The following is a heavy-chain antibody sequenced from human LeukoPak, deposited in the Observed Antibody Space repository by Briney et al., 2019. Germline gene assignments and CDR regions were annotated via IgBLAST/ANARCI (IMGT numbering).Heavy chain of an antibody. CDR1: GYRFTNYG. CDR2: INPSGGSP. Sequence: ASVKVSCKASGYRFTNYGISWVRQAPGQGLELMGIINPSGGSPTYAQKFQGRVTMTRDTSTSTVYMELSSLRSEDTAMYYCARDSSSSSLADPWGQGTRVSVSS. J-gene: IGHJ5*02. CDR3: ARDSSSSSLADP. V-gene: IGHV1-46*01. D-gene: IGHD2-2*01.